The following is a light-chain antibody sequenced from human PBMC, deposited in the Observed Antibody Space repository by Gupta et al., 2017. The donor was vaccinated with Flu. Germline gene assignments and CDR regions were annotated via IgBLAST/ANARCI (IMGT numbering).Light chain of an antibody. CDR1: QSISSW. V-gene: IGKV1-5*03. CDR3: QQYNSYSGT. CDR2: NAS. J-gene: IGKJ2*01. Sequence: PSTLSASVGDRVTITCRARQSISSWLAWYQQKPGKAPKLLIYNASRLESGVPSRFSGSGSGTEFTLTISSLQPDDFATYYCQQYNSYSGTFGQGTKLEIK.